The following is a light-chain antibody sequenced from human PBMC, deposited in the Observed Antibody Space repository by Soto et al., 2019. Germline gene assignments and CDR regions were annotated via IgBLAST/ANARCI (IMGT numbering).Light chain of an antibody. V-gene: IGKV3-20*01. CDR1: QSVRSSY. Sequence: EIVLTQSPGTLSMSPGERATLSCRASQSVRSSYLAWYQQKPGQAPRLLIYDTSSRATGSPARFSGSGSGTDFPLTISRLEPEEFAVYYCQHYGGSRTFGQGTKVETK. J-gene: IGKJ1*01. CDR3: QHYGGSRT. CDR2: DTS.